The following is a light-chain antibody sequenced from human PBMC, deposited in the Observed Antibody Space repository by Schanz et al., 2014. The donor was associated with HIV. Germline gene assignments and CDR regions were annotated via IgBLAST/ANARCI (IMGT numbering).Light chain of an antibody. CDR2: EVT. CDR1: SSDVGDYNY. J-gene: IGLJ3*02. V-gene: IGLV2-14*01. Sequence: QSVLTQPASVSGSPGQSISISCTGTSSDVGDYNYVSWYQQHPGKAPKLMIYEVTKRPSGVPDRFSGSKSGNTASLTISGLQAEDEADYYCSSYTRSNTWVFGGGTKLTVL. CDR3: SSYTRSNTWV.